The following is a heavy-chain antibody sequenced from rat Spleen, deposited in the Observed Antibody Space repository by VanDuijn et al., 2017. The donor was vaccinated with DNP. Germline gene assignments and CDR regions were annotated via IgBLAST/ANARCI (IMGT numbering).Heavy chain of an antibody. CDR2: INNAGTT. Sequence: VQLQESGPGLVKPSQSLSLTCSVTGDSVTSDYRWNWIRKFPGDKLEWMGYINNAGTTKYNSSLKSRISITRDTSKNQFFLQVNSITSEDTATYYCAVQRGVFDYWGQGVMVTVSS. J-gene: IGHJ2*01. D-gene: IGHD3-4*01. CDR3: AVQRGVFDY. V-gene: IGHV3-3*01. CDR1: GDSVTSDYR.